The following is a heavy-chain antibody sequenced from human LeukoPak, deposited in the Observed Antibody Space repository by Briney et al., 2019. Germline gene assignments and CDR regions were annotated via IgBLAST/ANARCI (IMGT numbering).Heavy chain of an antibody. CDR2: ISSSSSYI. D-gene: IGHD3-22*01. CDR1: GFTFSSYS. CDR3: ARDTRHGYYDSSVYYMDV. V-gene: IGHV3-21*01. J-gene: IGHJ6*03. Sequence: GGSLRLSCAASGFTFSSYSMNWVRQAPGKGLEWVSSISSSSSYIYYADSVKGRFTISRDNAKNSLYLQMNSLRAEDTAMYYCARDTRHGYYDSSVYYMDVWGKGTTVTVSS.